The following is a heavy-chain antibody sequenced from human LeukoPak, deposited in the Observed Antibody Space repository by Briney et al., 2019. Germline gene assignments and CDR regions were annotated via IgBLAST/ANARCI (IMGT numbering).Heavy chain of an antibody. CDR1: GFTFSSYA. D-gene: IGHD3-9*01. V-gene: IGHV3-23*01. J-gene: IGHJ4*02. Sequence: GGSLRLSCAASGFTFSSYAMSWVRQAPGKGLEWVSAISGSGGSTYYADSVKGRFTISRDNSKNTLYLQMSSLRAEDTAVYYCAKGLHYDILTGYLGGFDYWGQGTLVTVSS. CDR2: ISGSGGST. CDR3: AKGLHYDILTGYLGGFDY.